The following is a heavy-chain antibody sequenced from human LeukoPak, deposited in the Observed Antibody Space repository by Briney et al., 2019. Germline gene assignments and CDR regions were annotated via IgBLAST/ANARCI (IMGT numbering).Heavy chain of an antibody. Sequence: SQTLSLTCAISGDSVSSNSAAWNWIRQSPSRGLEWLGRTYYRSKWYNDYAVSVKSRITINPDTSKNQFSLQLNSVTAADTAVYYCARDGDSSGSHPHYWGQGTLVTVSS. CDR3: ARDGDSSGSHPHY. CDR1: GDSVSSNSAA. V-gene: IGHV6-1*01. J-gene: IGHJ4*02. D-gene: IGHD3-10*01. CDR2: TYYRSKWYN.